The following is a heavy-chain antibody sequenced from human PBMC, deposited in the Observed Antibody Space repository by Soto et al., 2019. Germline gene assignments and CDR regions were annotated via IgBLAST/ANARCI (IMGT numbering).Heavy chain of an antibody. D-gene: IGHD6-13*01. V-gene: IGHV1-46*03. CDR3: ARVGIAVDY. CDR1: GYTFTSYY. Sequence: XSVKVSYNASGYTFTSYYMHWVRQAPGQGLEWMGIINPSGGSTSYAQKFQGRVTMTRDTSTSTVYMEMSSLRSEDTAVYYCARVGIAVDYWGQGTLVTVSS. CDR2: INPSGGST. J-gene: IGHJ4*02.